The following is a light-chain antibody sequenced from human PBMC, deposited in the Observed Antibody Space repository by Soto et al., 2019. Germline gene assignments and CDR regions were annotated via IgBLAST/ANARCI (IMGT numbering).Light chain of an antibody. CDR2: DVR. J-gene: IGLJ2*01. Sequence: QSVLTQPASVSGSPGQSITISCTGTSSDVGSYNYVSWYQQYPGKAPKLMIYDVRNRPSGVSYRFSGSKSGNTASLTISGLQAEDEADYYCSSYTTSSTHVVFGGGTKLTVL. CDR1: SSDVGSYNY. CDR3: SSYTTSSTHVV. V-gene: IGLV2-14*01.